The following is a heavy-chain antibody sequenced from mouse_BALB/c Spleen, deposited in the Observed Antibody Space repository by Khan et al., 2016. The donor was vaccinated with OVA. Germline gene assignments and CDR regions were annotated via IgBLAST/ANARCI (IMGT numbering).Heavy chain of an antibody. CDR2: INPSNGYT. Sequence: VQLQESGAELARPGASVKMSCTASGYTFTTYTMHWVKQRPGQGLEWIGYINPSNGYTNYNQKFKDKSTLTADKSSSTAYMQLSSLTSDYSAVYYGAREGAYYRSDGWFAYWGQGTLVTVSA. CDR1: GYTFTTYT. D-gene: IGHD2-14*01. CDR3: AREGAYYRSDGWFAY. V-gene: IGHV1-4*01. J-gene: IGHJ3*01.